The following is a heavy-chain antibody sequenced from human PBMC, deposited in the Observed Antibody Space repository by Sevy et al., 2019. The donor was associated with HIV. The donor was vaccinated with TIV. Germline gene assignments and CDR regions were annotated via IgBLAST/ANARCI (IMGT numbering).Heavy chain of an antibody. Sequence: GGSLRLSCAPSGFIFSSYTMNWVRQAPGKGLEWVSSISSGGTDMYYADSVKGRFTISRDNAKNSLSLQMNSLRAEDPAVYYCARGGYTAMGDFDYWGQGTLVTVSS. D-gene: IGHD5-18*01. CDR3: ARGGYTAMGDFDY. V-gene: IGHV3-21*06. CDR2: ISSGGTDM. J-gene: IGHJ4*02. CDR1: GFIFSSYT.